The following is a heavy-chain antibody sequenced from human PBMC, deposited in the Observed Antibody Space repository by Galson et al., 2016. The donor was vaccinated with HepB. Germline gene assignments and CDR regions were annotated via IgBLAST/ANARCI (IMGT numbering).Heavy chain of an antibody. CDR1: GFTFGDYG. Sequence: SLRLSCAGSGFTFGDYGMSWFRQAPGKGLEWVGFIRSEAYGGTTEFAASVKDRFAISRDDFKSIAYLQMNSLKIEDTAVYYCTSVPTAAAAVYWGRGTRVTVSS. CDR2: IRSEAYGGTT. J-gene: IGHJ4*02. D-gene: IGHD2-2*01. CDR3: TSVPTAAAAVY. V-gene: IGHV3-49*03.